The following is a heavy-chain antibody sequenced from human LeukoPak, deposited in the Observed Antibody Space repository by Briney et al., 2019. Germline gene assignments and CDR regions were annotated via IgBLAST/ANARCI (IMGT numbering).Heavy chain of an antibody. CDR1: GGSISSSSYY. CDR2: IHFTGST. J-gene: IGHJ5*02. Sequence: PSETLSLTCTVSGGSISSSSYYWGWIRQPPGKGLEWIGSIHFTGSTYYNPSLKSRVTISVDTSKNQFSLKLSSVTAADTAVYYCASRDLRFIGRFDPWGQGTLVTVSS. D-gene: IGHD5-12*01. CDR3: ASRDLRFIGRFDP. V-gene: IGHV4-39*01.